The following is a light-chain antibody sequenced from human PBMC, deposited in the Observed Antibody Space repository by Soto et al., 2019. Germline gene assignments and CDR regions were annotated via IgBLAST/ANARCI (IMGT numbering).Light chain of an antibody. CDR1: SSDVGGSNL. J-gene: IGLJ3*02. V-gene: IGLV2-14*01. CDR2: GVS. Sequence: QSVLTQPASVSGSPGQSITISCTGTSSDVGGSNLVSWYQQHPGKAPKLILYGVSDRPSGVSNRFSGSNSGDTASLTISGLQAEDEAHYYCSSYTSRRRVFGGGTKVTVL. CDR3: SSYTSRRRV.